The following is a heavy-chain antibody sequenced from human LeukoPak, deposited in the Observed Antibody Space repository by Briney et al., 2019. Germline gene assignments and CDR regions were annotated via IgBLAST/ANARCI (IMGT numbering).Heavy chain of an antibody. D-gene: IGHD3-22*01. V-gene: IGHV3-30*18. CDR2: TSYDGSNK. CDR1: GFTFSSYG. Sequence: GGSLRLSCAASGFTFSSYGMHWVRQAPGKGLEWVAVTSYDGSNKYYADSVKGRFTISRDNSKNTLYLQMNSLRAEDTAVYYCAKLVDSSGYYSYDAFDIWGQGTMVTVSS. J-gene: IGHJ3*02. CDR3: AKLVDSSGYYSYDAFDI.